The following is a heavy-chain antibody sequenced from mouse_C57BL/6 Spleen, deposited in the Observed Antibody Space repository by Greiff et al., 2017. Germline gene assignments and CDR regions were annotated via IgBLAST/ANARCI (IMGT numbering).Heavy chain of an antibody. Sequence: EVQGVESGGGLVKPGGSLKLSCAASGFTFSDYGMHWVRQAPEQGLEWVGYISSGSSTIYYADKVKGRFTISRDNAKNTLFLQLTSLRSEDTAIYYCARRGAYYSKHYWGQGTSVTVSS. CDR2: ISSGSSTI. CDR3: ARRGAYYSKHY. J-gene: IGHJ4*01. CDR1: GFTFSDYG. V-gene: IGHV5-17*01.